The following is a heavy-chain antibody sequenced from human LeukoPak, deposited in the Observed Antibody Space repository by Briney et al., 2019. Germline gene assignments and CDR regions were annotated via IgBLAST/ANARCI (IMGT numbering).Heavy chain of an antibody. J-gene: IGHJ4*02. CDR1: GFTLSSYE. CDR3: ARDKWGGFDY. V-gene: IGHV3-48*03. Sequence: AGGSLRLSCAASGFTLSSYEMNWVRQAPGKGLEWVSYISSSGSTIYYADSVKGRFTISRDNAKNSLYLQMNSLRAEDTAVYYCARDKWGGFDYWGQGTLVTVSS. D-gene: IGHD7-27*01. CDR2: ISSSGSTI.